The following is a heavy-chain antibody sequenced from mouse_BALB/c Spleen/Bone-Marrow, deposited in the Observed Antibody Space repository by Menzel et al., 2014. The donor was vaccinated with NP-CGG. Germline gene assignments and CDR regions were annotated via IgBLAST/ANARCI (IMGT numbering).Heavy chain of an antibody. V-gene: IGHV5-9-3*01. CDR3: ARHYYGSSYYFDY. CDR1: GFTFSSYA. J-gene: IGHJ2*01. CDR2: ISSGGSYT. Sequence: EVKLVESGGGLVKPGGSLKLSCAASGFTFSSYAMSWVRQTPEKRLEWVATISSGGSYTYYPGSVKGRFTISRDNAKNTLYLQMSSLRSEDTAMYYCARHYYGSSYYFDYWGQGTTLTVSS. D-gene: IGHD1-1*01.